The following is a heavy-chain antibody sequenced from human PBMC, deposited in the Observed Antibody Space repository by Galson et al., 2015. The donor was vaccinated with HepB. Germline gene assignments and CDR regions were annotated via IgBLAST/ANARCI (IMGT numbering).Heavy chain of an antibody. Sequence: SVKVSCKASGGTFSNYAISWVRQAPGQGLEWMGGIIPIFGTANYAQKFQGRVTITADESTSTAYMELSSLRSEDTAVYYCAREAHKRYYYYMDVWGKGTTVTVSS. CDR1: GGTFSNYA. J-gene: IGHJ6*03. CDR2: IIPIFGTA. V-gene: IGHV1-69*13. CDR3: AREAHKRYYYYMDV.